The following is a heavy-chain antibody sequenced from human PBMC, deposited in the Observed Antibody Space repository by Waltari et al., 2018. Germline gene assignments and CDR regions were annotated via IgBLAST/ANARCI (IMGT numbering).Heavy chain of an antibody. CDR1: GYTFRDYD. CDR2: VDPEDGET. Sequence: EVQLLQSGAELKAPGTTVRISCKVSGYTFRDYDLHRVQQAPGKGLRWMGLVDPEDGETIYADNFQGRVTISADTSTDTAFMELSSLRSEDTAVFYCATALGDSSSASRPFDFWGQGTMITVSS. J-gene: IGHJ3*01. CDR3: ATALGDSSSASRPFDF. V-gene: IGHV1-69-2*01. D-gene: IGHD6-19*01.